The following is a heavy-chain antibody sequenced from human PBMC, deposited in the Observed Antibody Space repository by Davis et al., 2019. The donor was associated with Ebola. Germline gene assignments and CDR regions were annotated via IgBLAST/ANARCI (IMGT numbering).Heavy chain of an antibody. J-gene: IGHJ4*02. CDR2: IWYDGSNK. D-gene: IGHD2-15*01. V-gene: IGHV3-33*08. CDR1: GFTFSSYG. CDR3: ARDAYCSGGSCYIY. Sequence: GGSLRLSCAASGFTFSSYGMHGVRQAPGKGLEWVAVIWYDGSNKYYADSVKGRFTISRDNAENSLDLQMNSLGAEDTAVYYCARDAYCSGGSCYIYWGQGTLFTVSS.